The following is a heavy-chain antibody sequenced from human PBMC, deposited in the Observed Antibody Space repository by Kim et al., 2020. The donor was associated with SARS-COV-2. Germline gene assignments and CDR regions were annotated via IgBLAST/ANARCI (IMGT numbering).Heavy chain of an antibody. D-gene: IGHD2-15*01. V-gene: IGHV3-30*07. Sequence: VKGRFTISRDNSKNTLYLQMNSLRAEDTAVYYCASPRVVVAATTHDAFDIWGQGTMVTVSS. J-gene: IGHJ3*02. CDR3: ASPRVVVAATTHDAFDI.